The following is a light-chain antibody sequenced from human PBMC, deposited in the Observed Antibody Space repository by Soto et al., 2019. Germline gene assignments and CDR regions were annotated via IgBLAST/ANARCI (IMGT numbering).Light chain of an antibody. J-gene: IGKJ1*01. V-gene: IGKV1-5*01. Sequence: DIQMTQSPSAVSASVGDRVTITCRASQSISTSLAWYQQKPGKPPKFLISDASSLPSGVSSRFGGSGSGTEFTLTISSLQPDDFATYYCQQYESDSRTFGQGTKVEIK. CDR1: QSISTS. CDR3: QQYESDSRT. CDR2: DAS.